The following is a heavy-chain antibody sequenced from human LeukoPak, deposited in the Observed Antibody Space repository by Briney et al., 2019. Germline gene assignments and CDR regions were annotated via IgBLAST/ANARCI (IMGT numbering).Heavy chain of an antibody. D-gene: IGHD7-27*01. J-gene: IGHJ4*02. CDR2: ISGSGGST. CDR3: AKPLTGGRTRFDY. V-gene: IGHV3-23*01. Sequence: PSETLSLTCAVYGGSFSGYYWSWIRQPPGKGLEWVSAISGSGGSTYYADSVKGRSTISRDNSKNTLYLQMNSLRAEDTAVYYCAKPLTGGRTRFDYWGQGTLVTVSS. CDR1: GGSFSGYY.